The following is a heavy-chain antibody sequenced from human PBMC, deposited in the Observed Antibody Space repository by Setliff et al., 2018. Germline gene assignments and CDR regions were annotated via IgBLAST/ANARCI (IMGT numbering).Heavy chain of an antibody. Sequence: SETLSLTCRVSGGSISSGNYYWGLIRQPPGKGLEWVATIYYSGSTYSNPSLKSRVTISLDSSRKQFSLEMTSLSAADTAIYYCARARWSGGYYSGDKYYMDVWGKGTTVTVSS. CDR3: ARARWSGGYYSGDKYYMDV. V-gene: IGHV4-39*07. J-gene: IGHJ6*03. D-gene: IGHD3-22*01. CDR2: IYYSGST. CDR1: GGSISSGNYY.